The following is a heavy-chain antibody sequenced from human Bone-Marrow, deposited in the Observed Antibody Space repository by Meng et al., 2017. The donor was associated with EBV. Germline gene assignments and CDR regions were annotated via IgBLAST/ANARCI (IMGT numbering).Heavy chain of an antibody. J-gene: IGHJ5*02. CDR2: IYHSGST. Sequence: QVHRQESGPGLVTPSGTLSLTCAVPGGSISSSNWWSWVRQPPGKGLEWIGEIYHSGSTSYNPSLESRVTISVDKSKNQVSLKLSSVTAADTAVYYCAQRERWGLDPWGQGTLVTVSS. CDR3: AQRERWGLDP. V-gene: IGHV4-4*02. CDR1: GGSISSSNW. D-gene: IGHD3-16*01.